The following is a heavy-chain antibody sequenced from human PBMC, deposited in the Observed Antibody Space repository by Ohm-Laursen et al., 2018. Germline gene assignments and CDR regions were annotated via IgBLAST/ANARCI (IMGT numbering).Heavy chain of an antibody. CDR2: ISGNGGST. J-gene: IGHJ5*02. Sequence: SLRLSCAASGFIFSSYAMSWVRQAPGKGLEWVSTISGNGGSTYYADSVKGRFTISRDNSKNTLYLQMSSLRAEDTAAYYCAKALTRYWFDPWGQGTLVTVSS. CDR3: AKALTRYWFDP. CDR1: GFIFSSYA. D-gene: IGHD4/OR15-4a*01. V-gene: IGHV3-23*01.